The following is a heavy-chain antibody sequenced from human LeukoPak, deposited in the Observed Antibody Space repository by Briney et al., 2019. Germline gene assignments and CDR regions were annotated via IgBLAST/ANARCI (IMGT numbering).Heavy chain of an antibody. D-gene: IGHD3-10*01. V-gene: IGHV6-1*01. J-gene: IGHJ4*02. Sequence: SQTLSLTCAISGNGALRNGLTWNWIRHSPSKAFDWLGRTYYRSKWYNDYAVSVKSRITINPDTSKNQFSLQLNSVTPEDTAVYYCARVSASYPPDYWGQGTLVTVSS. CDR2: TYYRSKWYN. CDR3: ARVSASYPPDY. CDR1: GNGALRNGLT.